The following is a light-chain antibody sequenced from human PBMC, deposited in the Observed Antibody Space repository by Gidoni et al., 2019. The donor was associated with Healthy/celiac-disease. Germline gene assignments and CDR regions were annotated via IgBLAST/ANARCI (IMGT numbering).Light chain of an antibody. CDR2: KAS. Sequence: DIQMTQSPSTLSASVGDRVTITCRASQSISSWLAWYQQKPGKAPKLLIYKASSLESGVPSRFSGSGFGTEFTLTISSLQPDDFATYYCQQYNSYSPERYTFGQGTKLEIK. CDR3: QQYNSYSPERYT. J-gene: IGKJ2*01. V-gene: IGKV1-5*03. CDR1: QSISSW.